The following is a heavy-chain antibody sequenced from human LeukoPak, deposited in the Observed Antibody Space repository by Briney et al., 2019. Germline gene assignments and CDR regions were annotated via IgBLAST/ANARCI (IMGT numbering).Heavy chain of an antibody. D-gene: IGHD3-22*01. CDR2: IYTSGST. Sequence: SETLSLTCTVSGGSISSYYWSWIRQPAGKGLGWIGRIYTSGSTNYNPSLKGRGTISVDTSKNQFSLKLSSVTAADTAVYYCARGGYYYDSSGYWGGFDIWGQGTMVTVSS. V-gene: IGHV4-4*07. CDR3: ARGGYYYDSSGYWGGFDI. J-gene: IGHJ3*02. CDR1: GGSISSYY.